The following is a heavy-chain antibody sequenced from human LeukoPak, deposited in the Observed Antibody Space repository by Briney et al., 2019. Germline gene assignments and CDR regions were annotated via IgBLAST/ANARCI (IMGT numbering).Heavy chain of an antibody. V-gene: IGHV3-30*18. CDR3: AKNSGSYIATWFDP. D-gene: IGHD1-26*01. CDR1: GFTFSGYG. Sequence: GGSLRLSCAASGFTFSGYGMHWVRQAPGKGLEWVAVISYDGSNKYYADSVKGRFTISRDNSKNTLYLQMNSLRAEDTAVYYCAKNSGSYIATWFDPWGQGTLVTVSS. CDR2: ISYDGSNK. J-gene: IGHJ5*02.